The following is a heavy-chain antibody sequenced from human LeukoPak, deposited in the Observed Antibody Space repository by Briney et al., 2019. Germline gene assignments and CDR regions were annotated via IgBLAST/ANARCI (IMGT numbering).Heavy chain of an antibody. Sequence: GASVTVSCKASGGTFSSYAISWVRQAPGQGLEWMGRIIPTLGIANYAQKFQGRVTITADKSTSTAYMELSSLRSEDTAVYYCARALAVAGKPFDYWGQGTLVTVSP. CDR3: ARALAVAGKPFDY. CDR2: IIPTLGIA. V-gene: IGHV1-69*04. D-gene: IGHD6-19*01. CDR1: GGTFSSYA. J-gene: IGHJ4*02.